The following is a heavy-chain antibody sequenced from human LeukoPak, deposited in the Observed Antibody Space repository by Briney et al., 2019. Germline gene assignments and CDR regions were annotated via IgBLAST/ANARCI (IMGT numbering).Heavy chain of an antibody. Sequence: SETLSLTCTVSGYSISSGYYWGWIRQPPGKGLEWIGSIYHSGSTYYNPSLKSRVTISVDTSKNQFSLKLSSVTAADTAVYYCAREIRSGWRPYCYYYGMDVWGQGTTVTVSS. CDR3: AREIRSGWRPYCYYYGMDV. V-gene: IGHV4-38-2*02. J-gene: IGHJ6*02. CDR1: GYSISSGYY. D-gene: IGHD6-19*01. CDR2: IYHSGST.